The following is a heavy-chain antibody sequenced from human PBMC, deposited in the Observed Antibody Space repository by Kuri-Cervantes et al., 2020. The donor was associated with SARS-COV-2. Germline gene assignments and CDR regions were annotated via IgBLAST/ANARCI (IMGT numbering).Heavy chain of an antibody. V-gene: IGHV4-61*01. CDR3: AYTTVKGYFQH. CDR1: GGSVSSGSYY. CDR2: IYYSGST. D-gene: IGHD4-17*01. J-gene: IGHJ1*01. Sequence: SETLSLTCTVSGGSVSSGSYYWSWIRQPPGKGLEWIGYIYYSGSTNYNPSLKSRVTISVDTSKNQFSLKLSSVTAADTAVYYCAYTTVKGYFQHWGQGTLVTVSS.